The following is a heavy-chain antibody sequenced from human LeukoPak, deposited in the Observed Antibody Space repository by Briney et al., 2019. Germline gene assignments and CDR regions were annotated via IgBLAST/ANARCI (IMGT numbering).Heavy chain of an antibody. Sequence: GASVKVSCKASGYTFTNYGVSWLRQAPGQGLEWMGWINPNSGGTNYAQKFQGRVTMTRDTSISTAYMELSRLRSADTAVYYCAGSSGYSSSWYFDYWGQGTLVTVSS. CDR3: AGSSGYSSSWYFDY. CDR2: INPNSGGT. CDR1: GYTFTNYG. V-gene: IGHV1-2*02. D-gene: IGHD6-13*01. J-gene: IGHJ4*02.